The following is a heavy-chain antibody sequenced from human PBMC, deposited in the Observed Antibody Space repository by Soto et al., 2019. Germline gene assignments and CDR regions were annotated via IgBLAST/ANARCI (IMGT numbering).Heavy chain of an antibody. Sequence: QPQLQESGPGLVKPSETLSLTCGVSGGSIISNDYYWDWVRRPPGEGLEWIGTIHYDGSTFYKSSLKTRVTMSVDTSKSQFSLRLTSVTAADAAVYYCARRIRHYDFLDFWGRGTLVTVSS. CDR2: IHYDGST. J-gene: IGHJ4*02. V-gene: IGHV4-39*01. CDR3: ARRIRHYDFLDF. D-gene: IGHD3-3*01. CDR1: GGSIISNDYY.